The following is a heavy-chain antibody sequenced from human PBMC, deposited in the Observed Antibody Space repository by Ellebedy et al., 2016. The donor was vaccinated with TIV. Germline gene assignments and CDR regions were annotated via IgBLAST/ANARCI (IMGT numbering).Heavy chain of an antibody. CDR2: IRHDGIAK. Sequence: GESLKISCAASGFTFSKHWMSWVRQAPGKGLEWVANIRHDGIAKFYVDSVMGRFTISRDIATNSLYLQMNSLRAEDTAMYYCAGSLDDVTSAVTGVYFDYWGQGTLVTVSS. CDR3: AGSLDDVTSAVTGVYFDY. D-gene: IGHD3-16*01. CDR1: GFTFSKHW. J-gene: IGHJ4*02. V-gene: IGHV3-7*03.